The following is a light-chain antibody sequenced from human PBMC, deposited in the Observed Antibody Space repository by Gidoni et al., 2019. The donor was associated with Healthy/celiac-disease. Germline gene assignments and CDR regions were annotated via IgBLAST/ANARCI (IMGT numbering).Light chain of an antibody. J-gene: IGKJ2*01. V-gene: IGKV1-5*03. CDR3: QQYNSYSGYT. CDR2: KAS. CDR1: QSISSW. Sequence: DIQMTPSPSTLSASVGDRVTITCRASQSISSWLAWYQQKQGKAPKLLIYKASSLESGVPSRFSGSGSGTEFTLTISSLQPNDFATYYCQQYNSYSGYTFGQGTKLEIK.